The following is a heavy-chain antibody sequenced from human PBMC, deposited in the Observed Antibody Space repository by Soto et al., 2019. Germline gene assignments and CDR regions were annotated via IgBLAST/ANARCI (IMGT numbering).Heavy chain of an antibody. Sequence: GGSLRLSCAASGFTFSSYGMHWVRQAPGKGLEWVAVIWYDGSNKYYADSVKGRFTISRDNSKNTLYLQMNSLRAEDTAVYYCAKSGGDYVKGFYYFDYWGQGTLVTVSS. D-gene: IGHD2-21*02. CDR1: GFTFSSYG. V-gene: IGHV3-33*06. J-gene: IGHJ4*02. CDR2: IWYDGSNK. CDR3: AKSGGDYVKGFYYFDY.